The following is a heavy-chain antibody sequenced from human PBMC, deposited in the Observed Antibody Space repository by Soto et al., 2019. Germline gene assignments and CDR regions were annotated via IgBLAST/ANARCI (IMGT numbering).Heavy chain of an antibody. D-gene: IGHD2-15*01. J-gene: IGHJ4*02. CDR1: GFTFSSYS. CDR2: ISSSSSYI. CDR3: ARLYCSGGSCYSGFDY. V-gene: IGHV3-21*01. Sequence: EVQLVESGGGLVKPGGSLRLSCAASGFTFSSYSMNWVRQAPGKGLEWVSSISSSSSYIYYADSVKGRFTISRDNAKNSLYLQMNSLRAEDTAVYYWARLYCSGGSCYSGFDYWGQGTLVTVSS.